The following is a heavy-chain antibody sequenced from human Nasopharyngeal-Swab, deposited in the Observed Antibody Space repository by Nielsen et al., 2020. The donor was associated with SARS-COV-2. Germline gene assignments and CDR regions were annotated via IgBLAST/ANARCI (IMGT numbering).Heavy chain of an antibody. CDR3: AKYYGDYPYYYYYMDV. CDR1: GFTFSSYA. Sequence: GGSLRLSCAASGFTFSSYAMSWVRQAPGKGPEWVSAISGSGGSTYYADSVKGRFTISRDNSKNTLYLQMNSLRAEDTAVYYCAKYYGDYPYYYYYMDVWGKGTTVTVSS. J-gene: IGHJ6*03. CDR2: ISGSGGST. D-gene: IGHD4-17*01. V-gene: IGHV3-23*01.